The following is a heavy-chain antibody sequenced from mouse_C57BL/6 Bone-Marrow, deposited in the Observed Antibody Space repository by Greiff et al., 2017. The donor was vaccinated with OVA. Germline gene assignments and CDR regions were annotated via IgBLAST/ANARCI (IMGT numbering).Heavy chain of an antibody. CDR3: TTCYYGKDWYFDV. CDR2: IDPENGDT. CDR1: GFNITDDY. V-gene: IGHV14-4*01. Sequence: VQLQQSGAELVRPGASVKLSCTASGFNITDDYMHWVKQRPEQGLEWIGWIDPENGDTEYASKFQGKATITADTSSNTAYLQLSSMTSEDTAVYYCTTCYYGKDWYFDVWGTGTTVTVSS. J-gene: IGHJ1*03. D-gene: IGHD2-1*01.